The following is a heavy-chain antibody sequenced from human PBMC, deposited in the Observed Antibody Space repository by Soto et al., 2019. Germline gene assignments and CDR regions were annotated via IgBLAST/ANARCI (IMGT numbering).Heavy chain of an antibody. D-gene: IGHD3-10*01. Sequence: EVQLVQSGAEVKKPGESLKISCKGSGYSFTSYWIGWVRQMPGKGLEWMGIIYPGDSDTRYSPSFQGQVTISADKSIRTAYLQLSSMKASDTATYECARSGTLEGEKVYDAFDICGQGTMVTVSS. CDR3: ARSGTLEGEKVYDAFDI. J-gene: IGHJ3*02. CDR2: IYPGDSDT. CDR1: GYSFTSYW. V-gene: IGHV5-51*03.